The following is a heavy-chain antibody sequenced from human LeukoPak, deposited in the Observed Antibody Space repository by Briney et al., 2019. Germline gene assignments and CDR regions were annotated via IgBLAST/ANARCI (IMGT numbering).Heavy chain of an antibody. Sequence: GGSLRLSCAASGFTVSSNYMSWVRQAPGKGPEWVSVIYSGGSTEYADSVKGRFIISRDNSKNTLYFQMNSLRAEDTAVYYGXXXFRKYFDYWGQGIPVTVSS. CDR3: XXXFRKYFDY. V-gene: IGHV3-66*01. CDR2: IYSGGST. J-gene: IGHJ4*02. D-gene: IGHD1-14*01. CDR1: GFTVSSNY.